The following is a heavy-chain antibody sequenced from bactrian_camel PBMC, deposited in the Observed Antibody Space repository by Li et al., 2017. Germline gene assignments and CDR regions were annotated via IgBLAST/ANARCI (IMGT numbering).Heavy chain of an antibody. Sequence: HVQLVESGGGSVQPGGSLRLSCAISGSTAGIQSMAWFRQYPGNEREAIAAIDNDGFPTYHAAVKGRFIISKDNEKNIVYLQMNSLRPEDTAMYYCAAEPSPAYGGSFDGLRLRAYEYNYWGQGTQVTVS. CDR2: IDNDGFP. D-gene: IGHD6*01. V-gene: IGHV3S53*01. CDR3: AAEPSPAYGGSFDGLRLRAYEYNY. J-gene: IGHJ4*01. CDR1: GSTAGIQS.